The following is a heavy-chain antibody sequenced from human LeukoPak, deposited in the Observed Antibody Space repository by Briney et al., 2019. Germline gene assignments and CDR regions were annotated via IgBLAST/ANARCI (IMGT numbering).Heavy chain of an antibody. Sequence: PGGSLRLSCATSGFTFSTFWMHWVRQAPGKGLVWVSRINHDGSSTNYADSVKGRFTISRDNAKNTLYLQMNSLRAEDTAVYYCARDDTHYGSSGSFYDAFDIWGQGTMVTVSS. CDR1: GFTFSTFW. J-gene: IGHJ3*02. CDR3: ARDDTHYGSSGSFYDAFDI. CDR2: INHDGSST. V-gene: IGHV3-74*01. D-gene: IGHD3-22*01.